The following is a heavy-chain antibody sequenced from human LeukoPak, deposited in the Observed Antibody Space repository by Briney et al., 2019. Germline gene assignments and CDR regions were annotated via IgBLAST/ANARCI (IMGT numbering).Heavy chain of an antibody. CDR2: TSSDLNVK. CDR3: AREGYYGSGSPPSLYFDY. D-gene: IGHD3-10*01. CDR1: GFTFRNYV. V-gene: IGHV3-30-3*01. J-gene: IGHJ4*02. Sequence: AGGSLGLSCAASGFTFRNYVIHWVRQAPGKGLEWVAVTSSDLNVKLYADSVKGRFTISRDNSRSTLYLQMNSLRPEDTAIYYCAREGYYGSGSPPSLYFDYWGQGTLVTVSP.